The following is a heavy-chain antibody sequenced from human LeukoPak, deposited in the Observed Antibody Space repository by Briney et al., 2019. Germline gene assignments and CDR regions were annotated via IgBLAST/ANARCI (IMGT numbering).Heavy chain of an antibody. CDR2: IYYSGTT. CDR1: DGSISSYY. D-gene: IGHD4-23*01. CDR3: ARVGVDYSGNIIKYYFDY. V-gene: IGHV4-59*01. J-gene: IGHJ4*02. Sequence: SETLSLTCTVSDGSISSYYWSWIRQPPGKGLEWIGYIYYSGTTNCNPSLKSRVIISVDTSKNQFSLKLSPVIAADTAVYYCARVGVDYSGNIIKYYFDYWGQGTLVTVSS.